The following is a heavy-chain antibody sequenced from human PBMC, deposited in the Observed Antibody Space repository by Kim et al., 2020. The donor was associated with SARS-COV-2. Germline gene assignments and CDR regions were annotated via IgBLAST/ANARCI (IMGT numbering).Heavy chain of an antibody. D-gene: IGHD2-15*01. J-gene: IGHJ4*02. Sequence: GESLKISCTGSGYNFAGYWIAWVRQMPGKGLEWMGIVFPYDSDTRYSPSFQGQVTISADKSINTAYLQWSSLKTSDTAIYYCARKGAGTLYCSGSHCYRDFDYWGQGTLVTVSS. CDR2: VFPYDSDT. CDR1: GYNFAGYW. CDR3: ARKGAGTLYCSGSHCYRDFDY. V-gene: IGHV5-51*01.